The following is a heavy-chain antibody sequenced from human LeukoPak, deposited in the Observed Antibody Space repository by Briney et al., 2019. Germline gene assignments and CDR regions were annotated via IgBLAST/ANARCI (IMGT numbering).Heavy chain of an antibody. Sequence: ASVKVSCKASGYSFSDYYMHWVRQAPGQGLEWMGRINPNSDGTLYAQEFQGRVTMTSDTSINTAYMELSSLRSDDTAVYYCAKLDCGGGCHFPLKYWGQGTLVTVSS. CDR3: AKLDCGGGCHFPLKY. J-gene: IGHJ4*02. CDR1: GYSFSDYY. CDR2: INPNSDGT. V-gene: IGHV1-2*06. D-gene: IGHD2-21*02.